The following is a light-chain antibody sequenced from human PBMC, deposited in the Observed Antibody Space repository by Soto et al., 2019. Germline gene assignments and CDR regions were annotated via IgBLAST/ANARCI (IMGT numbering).Light chain of an antibody. V-gene: IGKV1-16*02. CDR1: QSLGIY. Sequence: DIQMTQSPSSLSASVGDRVTITCRASQSLGIYLAWFQQKAGKAPKSLIYDASRLQSGVPSKFSGSGSGTEFTLTISSLQPEDFATYYCQQYRDYPLTFGGGTRIEIK. CDR2: DAS. CDR3: QQYRDYPLT. J-gene: IGKJ4*01.